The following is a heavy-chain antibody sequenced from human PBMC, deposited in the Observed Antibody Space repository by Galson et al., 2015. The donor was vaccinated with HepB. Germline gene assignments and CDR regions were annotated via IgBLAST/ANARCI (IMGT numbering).Heavy chain of an antibody. CDR2: IYYSGST. CDR3: AREIDSDFDY. J-gene: IGHJ4*02. V-gene: IGHV4-39*07. CDR1: GGSISSSSYY. D-gene: IGHD2-21*01. Sequence: SETLSLTCTVSGGSISSSSYYWGWIRQPPGKGLEWIGSIYYSGSTYYNPSLKSRVTISVDTSKNQFSLKLSSVTAADTAVYYCAREIDSDFDYWGQGTLVTVSS.